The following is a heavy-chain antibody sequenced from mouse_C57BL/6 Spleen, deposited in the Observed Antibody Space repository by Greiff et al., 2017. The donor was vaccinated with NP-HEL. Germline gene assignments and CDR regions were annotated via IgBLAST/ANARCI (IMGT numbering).Heavy chain of an antibody. CDR1: GYAFSSSW. CDR2: IYPGDGDT. CDR3: AREEYWFAY. J-gene: IGHJ3*01. Sequence: QVQLKQSGPELVKPGASVKISCKASGYAFSSSWMNWVKQRPGKGLEWIGRIYPGDGDTNYNGKFKGKATLTADKSSSTAYMQRSSLTSEDSAVYFCAREEYWFAYWGQGTLVTVSA. V-gene: IGHV1-82*01. D-gene: IGHD5-2*01.